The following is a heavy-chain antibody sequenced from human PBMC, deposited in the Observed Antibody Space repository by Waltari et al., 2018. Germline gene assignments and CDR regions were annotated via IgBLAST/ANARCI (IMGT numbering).Heavy chain of an antibody. J-gene: IGHJ4*02. CDR2: ISRDEKNT. V-gene: IGHV3-30*04. CDR1: GFTFPRYA. CDR3: AREDYYDRGRIGANFDY. Sequence: QVQLVESGGGVVQPGRSLRLPCAASGFTFPRYAIPWFRQAPGKGLEWVAVISRDEKNTYYADSVKGRFTVSRDNSKNTIYLQMNSLKTEDTAVYYCAREDYYDRGRIGANFDYWGQGTLVTVSS. D-gene: IGHD3-22*01.